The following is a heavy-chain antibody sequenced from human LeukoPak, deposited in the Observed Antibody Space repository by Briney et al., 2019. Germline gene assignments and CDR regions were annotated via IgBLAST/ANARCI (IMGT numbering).Heavy chain of an antibody. V-gene: IGHV3-7*01. CDR3: ARDPPYYYDSSV. J-gene: IGHJ6*04. Sequence: GSLRLSCAASGFTVSSNYMSWVRQAPGKGLEWVANIKQDGSEKDYVDSVKGRFTISRDNAKNSPHLQMNSLRAEGTAVYDCARDPPYYYDSSVWGKGTTVTISS. D-gene: IGHD3-22*01. CDR1: GFTVSSNY. CDR2: IKQDGSEK.